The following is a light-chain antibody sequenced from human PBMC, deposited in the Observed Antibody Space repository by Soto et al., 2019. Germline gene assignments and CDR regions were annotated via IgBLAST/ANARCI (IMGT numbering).Light chain of an antibody. CDR3: LLSYYGVWV. Sequence: QAVVTQEPSLTVSPGGTVTLTCASSTGGVTSSHYHYWFQQKRGQAPRTLIYDASNTHSCTPARFSGSLLGGKAALTLSGAQPEDEADYYCLLSYYGVWVFGGGTKLTVL. V-gene: IGLV7-46*01. CDR1: TGGVTSSHY. CDR2: DAS. J-gene: IGLJ3*02.